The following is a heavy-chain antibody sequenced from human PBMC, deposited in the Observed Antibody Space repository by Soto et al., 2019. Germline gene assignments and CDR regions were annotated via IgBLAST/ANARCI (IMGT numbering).Heavy chain of an antibody. J-gene: IGHJ4*02. D-gene: IGHD2-15*01. V-gene: IGHV1-58*01. CDR2: IVVGSGNT. CDR1: GFTFTSSA. Sequence: QMQLVQSGPEVKKPGTSVKVSCKASGFTFTSSAVQWVRQARGQRLEWIGWIVVGSGNTNYAQKFQERVTITRDMSTSTADMELSSLRSEDTAVYYCAADQGYCSGGSCYSGFDYWGQGTLVTVSS. CDR3: AADQGYCSGGSCYSGFDY.